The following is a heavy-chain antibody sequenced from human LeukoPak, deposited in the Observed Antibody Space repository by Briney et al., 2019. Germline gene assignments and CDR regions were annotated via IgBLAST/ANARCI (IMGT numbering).Heavy chain of an antibody. V-gene: IGHV4-34*01. D-gene: IGHD2-15*01. Sequence: KSSETLSLTCTVSGGSISSYYWSWIRQPPGKGLEWIGEINHSGSTNYNPSLKSRVTISVDTSKNQFSLKLSSVTAADTAVYYCARLRYCSGGSCHPRRDYWGQGTLVTVSS. CDR2: INHSGST. CDR3: ARLRYCSGGSCHPRRDY. CDR1: GGSISSYY. J-gene: IGHJ4*02.